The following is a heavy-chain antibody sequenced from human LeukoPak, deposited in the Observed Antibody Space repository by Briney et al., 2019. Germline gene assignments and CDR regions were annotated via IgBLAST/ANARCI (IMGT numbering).Heavy chain of an antibody. Sequence: GGSLRLSCAASGFTFSSYAMSWVRQAPGKRLEWVSAISGSGGSTYYADSVKGRFTISRDNSKNTLYLQMNSLRAEDTAVYYCAKVGYYYDSSGYYSPGFDYWGQGTLVTVSS. D-gene: IGHD3-22*01. CDR1: GFTFSSYA. J-gene: IGHJ4*02. CDR3: AKVGYYYDSSGYYSPGFDY. CDR2: ISGSGGST. V-gene: IGHV3-23*01.